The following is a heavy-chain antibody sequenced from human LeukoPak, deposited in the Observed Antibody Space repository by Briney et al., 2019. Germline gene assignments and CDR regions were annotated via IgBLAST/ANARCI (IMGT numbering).Heavy chain of an antibody. J-gene: IGHJ2*01. D-gene: IGHD3-22*01. Sequence: ASVKVSCKASGYTFTNYYMHWVRQAPGQGLEWMGIINPYDGSTSYAQKFQGRVTMTRDTSTSTVYMDLSSLRSEDTAVYYCARDPRLSSGYSTGILWYFDVWGRGTLVTVSS. CDR2: INPYDGST. CDR3: ARDPRLSSGYSTGILWYFDV. V-gene: IGHV1-46*01. CDR1: GYTFTNYY.